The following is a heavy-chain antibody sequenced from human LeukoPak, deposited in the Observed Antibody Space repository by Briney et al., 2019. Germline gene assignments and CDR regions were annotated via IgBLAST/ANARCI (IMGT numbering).Heavy chain of an antibody. J-gene: IGHJ6*02. D-gene: IGHD1-26*01. CDR1: GYTFTGYY. Sequence: ASVTVSCTASGYTFTGYYMHWVRQAPGQGLEWMGRINPNSGGTNYAQKFQGRVTMTRDTSISTAYMELSRLRSDDTAVYYCARPLGATKDYYYGMDVWGQGTTVTVSS. CDR2: INPNSGGT. CDR3: ARPLGATKDYYYGMDV. V-gene: IGHV1-2*06.